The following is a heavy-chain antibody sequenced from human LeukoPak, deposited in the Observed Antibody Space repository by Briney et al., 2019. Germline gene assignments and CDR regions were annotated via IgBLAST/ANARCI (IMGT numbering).Heavy chain of an antibody. D-gene: IGHD4-17*01. CDR2: IYTSGST. J-gene: IGHJ5*02. CDR3: AGTNVGGPTVHWFDP. Sequence: KPSETLSLTCTVSGGSISSYYWSWIRQPAGKGLEWIGRIYTSGSTNYNPSLKSRVTMSVDTSKNQFSLKLSSVTAAVTAVYYCAGTNVGGPTVHWFDPWGQGTLVTVSS. V-gene: IGHV4-4*07. CDR1: GGSISSYY.